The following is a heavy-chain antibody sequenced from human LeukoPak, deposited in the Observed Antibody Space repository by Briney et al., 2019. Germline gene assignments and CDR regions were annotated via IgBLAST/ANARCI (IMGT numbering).Heavy chain of an antibody. Sequence: GASLQISCKGSGYSFTNYWIAWVRQLPGEGLEWMGIIYPGDSDTRYSPSFQGQVTISADKSISTAYLQWSSLKASDTAMYYCARRGSGSYDFDYWGQGTLVTVSS. V-gene: IGHV5-51*01. D-gene: IGHD1-26*01. J-gene: IGHJ4*02. CDR3: ARRGSGSYDFDY. CDR2: IYPGDSDT. CDR1: GYSFTNYW.